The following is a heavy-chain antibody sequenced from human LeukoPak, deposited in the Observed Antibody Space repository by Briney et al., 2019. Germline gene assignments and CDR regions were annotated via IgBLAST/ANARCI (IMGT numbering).Heavy chain of an antibody. CDR3: AKGDDYVWGSYRYGCYFDY. J-gene: IGHJ4*02. Sequence: GGSLRLSCAASGFTFSSYAMSWVRQAPGKGLEWVSAISGSGGSTYYADSVKGRFTISRDNSKSTLYLQMNSLRAEDTAVYYCAKGDDYVWGSYRYGCYFDYWGQGTLVTVSS. D-gene: IGHD3-16*02. CDR1: GFTFSSYA. V-gene: IGHV3-23*01. CDR2: ISGSGGST.